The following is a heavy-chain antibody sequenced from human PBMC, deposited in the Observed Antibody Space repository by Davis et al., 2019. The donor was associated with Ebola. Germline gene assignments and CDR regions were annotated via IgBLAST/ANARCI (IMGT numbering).Heavy chain of an antibody. CDR1: GFTFGETS. D-gene: IGHD3-3*01. Sequence: PGGSLRLSCEATGFTFGETSMTWVRQGPGKGLEWVATLNWNGGSPGYADSVKGRFTISRDNAKNSLFLEMNNVRVEDTAFYHCAKVFFLGDYFDHWGQGVLVTVSS. CDR3: AKVFFLGDYFDH. J-gene: IGHJ4*02. CDR2: LNWNGGSP. V-gene: IGHV3-20*01.